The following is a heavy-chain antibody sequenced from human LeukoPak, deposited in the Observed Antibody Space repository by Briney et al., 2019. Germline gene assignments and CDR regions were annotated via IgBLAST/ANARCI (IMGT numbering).Heavy chain of an antibody. D-gene: IGHD2-21*01. CDR3: AKDVDGRLDI. Sequence: GRSLRLSCAASGFTFDDYAMHWVRQAPGKGLQWVALISYDGGNKYYADSVKGRFTISRDNSKNTLYLLMNSLRTEDTAVYYCAKDVDGRLDIWGQGTMVTVSA. V-gene: IGHV3-30*01. CDR1: GFTFDDYA. J-gene: IGHJ3*02. CDR2: ISYDGGNK.